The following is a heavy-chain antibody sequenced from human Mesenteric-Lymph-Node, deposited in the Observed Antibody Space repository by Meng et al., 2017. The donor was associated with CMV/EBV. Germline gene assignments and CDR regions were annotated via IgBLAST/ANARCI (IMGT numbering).Heavy chain of an antibody. Sequence: LYCAASGFTFSCYAMPWVRQAPGKGLEYVAAISSNGGSTYYAGSVKGRFTISRDNSKNTLYLQMGSLRAEDMAVYYCAREYSSGFDYWGQGTLVTVSS. CDR3: AREYSSGFDY. CDR2: ISSNGGST. CDR1: GFTFSCYA. D-gene: IGHD6-19*01. V-gene: IGHV3-64*02. J-gene: IGHJ4*02.